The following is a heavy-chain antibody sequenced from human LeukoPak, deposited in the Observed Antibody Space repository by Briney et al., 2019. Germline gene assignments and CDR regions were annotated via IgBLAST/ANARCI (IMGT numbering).Heavy chain of an antibody. J-gene: IGHJ6*02. D-gene: IGHD3-10*01. CDR2: ISSSGGYI. CDR3: AREGAWYVSGSYSGYFYGMDV. Sequence: GGSLRLSCAASGFTFSSFGMNWVRQAPGKGLDWVSSISSSGGYIYYADSVKGRFAISRDNAKNSLYLQMNSLRAEDTAVYYCAREGAWYVSGSYSGYFYGMDVWGQGTTVTVSS. CDR1: GFTFSSFG. V-gene: IGHV3-21*01.